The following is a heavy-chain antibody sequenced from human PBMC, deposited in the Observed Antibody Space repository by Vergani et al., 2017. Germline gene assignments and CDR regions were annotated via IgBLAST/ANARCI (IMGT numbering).Heavy chain of an antibody. D-gene: IGHD4-17*01. CDR1: GFTFSSYAM. V-gene: IGHV4-4*02. J-gene: IGHJ5*02. CDR3: ARDRERLDYGDYGNWFDP. CDR2: INHSEST. Sequence: VQLLESGGGLVQPGGSLRLSCAASGFTFSSYAMSWVRQAPGKGLEWIGEINHSESTNYNPSLKSRVTISVDTSKNQFSLKLSSVTAADTAVYYCARDRERLDYGDYGNWFDPWGQGTLVTVSS.